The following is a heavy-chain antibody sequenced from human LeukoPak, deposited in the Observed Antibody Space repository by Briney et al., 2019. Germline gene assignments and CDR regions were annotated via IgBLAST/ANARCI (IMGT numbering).Heavy chain of an antibody. CDR3: TRRYYYGSGSPPTNYYYYYMDV. J-gene: IGHJ6*03. V-gene: IGHV3-73*01. D-gene: IGHD3-10*01. Sequence: PVGSLRLSFAASGFTFIGSAMHWVRQASGKGLEWVGRIRSKSNSYATAYAASVKGRFTISRDDSKNTAHLQMNSLKTEDTAVYYCTRRYYYGSGSPPTNYYYYYMDVWGKGTTVTVSS. CDR2: IRSKSNSYAT. CDR1: GFTFIGSA.